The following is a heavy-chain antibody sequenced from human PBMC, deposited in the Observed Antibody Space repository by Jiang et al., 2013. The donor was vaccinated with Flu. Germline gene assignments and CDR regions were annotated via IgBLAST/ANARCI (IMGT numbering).Heavy chain of an antibody. J-gene: IGHJ4*02. CDR2: INHSGST. CDR1: GGSFSGYY. Sequence: LLKPSETLSLTCAVYGGSFSGYYWSWIRQPPGKGLEWIGEINHSGSTNYNPSLKSRVTISVDTSKNQFSLKLSSVTAADTAVYYCARGFLTGYYRLGYFDYWGQGTLVTVSS. D-gene: IGHD3-9*01. V-gene: IGHV4-34*01. CDR3: ARGFLTGYYRLGYFDY.